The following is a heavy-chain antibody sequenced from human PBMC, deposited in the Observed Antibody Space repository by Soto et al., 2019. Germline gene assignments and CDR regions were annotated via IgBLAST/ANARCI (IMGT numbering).Heavy chain of an antibody. CDR3: AREKVHGGNWFDP. J-gene: IGHJ5*02. V-gene: IGHV1-2*02. D-gene: IGHD3-3*01. CDR2: INPNSGAT. CDR1: GYTFSGYY. Sequence: ASVKVSCKASGYTFSGYYMHWVRQAPGQGPEWMGWINPNSGATNYAQKFQGRVTMTRDTSSSTVFMELSRLKSDDAAVYYCAREKVHGGNWFDPWGQGTLVTVYS.